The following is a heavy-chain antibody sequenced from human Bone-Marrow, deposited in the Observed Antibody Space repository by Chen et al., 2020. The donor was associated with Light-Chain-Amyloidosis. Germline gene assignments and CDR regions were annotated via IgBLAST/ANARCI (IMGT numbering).Heavy chain of an antibody. CDR3: ARDYEFWSGYFLY. J-gene: IGHJ4*02. D-gene: IGHD3-3*01. V-gene: IGHV3-48*01. CDR2: ISSSGTI. CDR1: GFTFSTYS. Sequence: EVQLVESGGGLVQPGGSLRLSGAASGFTFSTYSMNWVRQAPGKGLEWVSYISSSGTIYYADSVKGRFTISRDNAKKRLYLQMNSLRAEDTAVYYCARDYEFWSGYFLYWGQGTLVTVSS.